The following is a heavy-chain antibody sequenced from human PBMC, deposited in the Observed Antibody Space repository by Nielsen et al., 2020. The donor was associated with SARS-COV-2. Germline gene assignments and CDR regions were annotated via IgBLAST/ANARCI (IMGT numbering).Heavy chain of an antibody. D-gene: IGHD4-17*01. CDR2: IWYDGSNK. Sequence: GESLKISCAASGFTFSSYSMNWVRQAPGKGLEWVAVIWYDGSNKYYADSVKGRFTISRDNSKNTLYLQMNSLRAEDTAVYYCARDSTSDYGDYGLDYWGQGTLVTVSS. CDR3: ARDSTSDYGDYGLDY. V-gene: IGHV3-33*08. CDR1: GFTFSSYS. J-gene: IGHJ4*02.